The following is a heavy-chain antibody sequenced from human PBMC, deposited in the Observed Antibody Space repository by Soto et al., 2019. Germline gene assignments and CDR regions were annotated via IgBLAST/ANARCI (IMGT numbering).Heavy chain of an antibody. CDR3: ALPNGWADAEYYFDY. CDR2: ISGSGGST. CDR1: GFTFSSYA. V-gene: IGHV3-23*01. D-gene: IGHD6-19*01. Sequence: EVQLLESGGGLVQPGGSLRLSCAASGFTFSSYAMSWVRQAPGKGLEWVSAISGSGGSTYYADSVKGRFTISRDNSKNTLYLQMNSLRAEDTAVYYCALPNGWADAEYYFDYWGQGTLVTVSS. J-gene: IGHJ4*02.